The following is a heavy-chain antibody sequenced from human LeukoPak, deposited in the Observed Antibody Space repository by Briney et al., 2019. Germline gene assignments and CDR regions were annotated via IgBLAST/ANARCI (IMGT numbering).Heavy chain of an antibody. CDR2: ISSSSSYI. CDR1: RFTFSSYS. Sequence: GGSLRLSCAASRFTFSSYSMNWVRQAPGKGLEWVSSISSSSSYIYYADSVKGRFTISRDNAKNSLYLQMNSLRAEDTAVYYCAREMTPYCYDSSGYYYEDYWGQGTLVTVSS. D-gene: IGHD3-22*01. J-gene: IGHJ4*02. V-gene: IGHV3-21*01. CDR3: AREMTPYCYDSSGYYYEDY.